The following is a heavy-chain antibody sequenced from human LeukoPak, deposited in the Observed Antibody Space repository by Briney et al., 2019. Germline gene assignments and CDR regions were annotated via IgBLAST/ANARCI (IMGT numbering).Heavy chain of an antibody. CDR2: ISAYNGNT. V-gene: IGHV1-18*01. CDR3: ARDRGSAVAES. Sequence: EASVKVSCKASGGTFSSYAISWVRQAPGQGLEWMGWISAYNGNTNYAQKFQGRVTMTTDTSTSTAYMELRSLRSDDTAVYYCARDRGSAVAESWGQGTLVTVSS. D-gene: IGHD6-19*01. J-gene: IGHJ5*02. CDR1: GGTFSSYA.